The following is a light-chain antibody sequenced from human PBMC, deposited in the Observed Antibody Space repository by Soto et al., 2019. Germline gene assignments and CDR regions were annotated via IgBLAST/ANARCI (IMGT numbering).Light chain of an antibody. CDR2: KAS. CDR3: QNYNSYSEE. CDR1: QAISNW. Sequence: DIQMTHSPSSVSASVLYIVTITFRSSQAISNWLALYQQKPGKAPKLLIYKASTLKSGVPSRFSGIGSVTEFTLTISSLQPDDFATYYCQNYNSYSEEFGQGTKV. V-gene: IGKV1-5*03. J-gene: IGKJ1*01.